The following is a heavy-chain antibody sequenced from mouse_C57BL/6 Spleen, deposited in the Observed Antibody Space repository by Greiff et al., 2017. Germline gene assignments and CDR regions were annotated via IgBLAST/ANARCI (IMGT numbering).Heavy chain of an antibody. D-gene: IGHD2-4*01. CDR2: IHPNRGST. Sequence: QVQLQQSGAELVKPGASVKLSCKASGYTFTSYWMHWVKQRPGQGLEWIGMIHPNRGSTNYNEKFKSKATLTVDKSSSTAYMQLSSLTSEDSAVYYCARTLLYYDPAWFAYWGQGTLVTVSA. J-gene: IGHJ3*01. CDR1: GYTFTSYW. CDR3: ARTLLYYDPAWFAY. V-gene: IGHV1-64*01.